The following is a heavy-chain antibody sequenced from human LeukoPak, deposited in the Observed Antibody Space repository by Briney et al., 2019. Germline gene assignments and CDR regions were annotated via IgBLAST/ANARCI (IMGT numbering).Heavy chain of an antibody. J-gene: IGHJ4*02. V-gene: IGHV3-23*01. CDR1: GFTFSSYA. CDR2: ISGSGGST. D-gene: IGHD2-15*01. CDR3: AKDIVVVVAANRPSNRDY. Sequence: PGGSLRLSRAASGFTFSSYAMSWVRQAPGKGLEWVSAISGSGGSTYYADSVKGRFTISRDNSKNTLYLQMNSLRAEDTAVYYCAKDIVVVVAANRPSNRDYWGQGTLVTVSS.